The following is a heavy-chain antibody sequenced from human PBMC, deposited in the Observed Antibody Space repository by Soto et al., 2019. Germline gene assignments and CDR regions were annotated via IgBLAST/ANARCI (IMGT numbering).Heavy chain of an antibody. CDR3: ARGPGSSSSLDY. CDR1: GGSFSGYY. J-gene: IGHJ4*02. D-gene: IGHD6-6*01. Sequence: SETLSLTCAVYGGSFSGYYWSWIRQPPGKGLEWIGEINHSGSTNYNPSLKSRVTISVDTSKNQFSLKLSSVTAADTAVYYCARGPGSSSSLDYWGQGTLVTVSS. V-gene: IGHV4-34*01. CDR2: INHSGST.